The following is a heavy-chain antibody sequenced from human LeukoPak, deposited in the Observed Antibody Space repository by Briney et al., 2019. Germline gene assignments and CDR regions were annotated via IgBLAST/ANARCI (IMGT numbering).Heavy chain of an antibody. D-gene: IGHD3-10*01. J-gene: IGHJ3*02. V-gene: IGHV4-59*12. CDR3: AKSNGYGLVDI. CDR2: IHYSGST. Sequence: PSETLSLTCTVSGGSINNYYWSWIRQPPGKGLEWIGYIHYSGSTNYNPSLKSRVTISVDTSKNEFSLKLNSVTAADTAVYYCAKSNGYGLVDIWGQGTMVTVSS. CDR1: GGSINNYY.